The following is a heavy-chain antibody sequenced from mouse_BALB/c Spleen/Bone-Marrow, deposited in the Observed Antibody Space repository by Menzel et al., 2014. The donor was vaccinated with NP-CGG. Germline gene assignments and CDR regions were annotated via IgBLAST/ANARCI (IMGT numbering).Heavy chain of an antibody. D-gene: IGHD1-1*01. V-gene: IGHV1-20*02. J-gene: IGHJ1*01. Sequence: EVQLQQSGPELVKPGASVKISCKASGYSFTGYFMNWVMQSHGKSLEWIGRINSYNGDTFYNQKFKGKATLTVDKSSSTAHMELRSLASGDSAVYYCARVTTDWYFDVWGAGTTVTVSS. CDR1: GYSFTGYF. CDR2: INSYNGDT. CDR3: ARVTTDWYFDV.